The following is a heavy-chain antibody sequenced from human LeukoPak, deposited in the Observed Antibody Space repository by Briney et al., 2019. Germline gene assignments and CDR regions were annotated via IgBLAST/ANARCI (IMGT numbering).Heavy chain of an antibody. J-gene: IGHJ4*02. Sequence: SETLSLTCAVSGVSISSGGYSWGWIRQPPGKGLEWIGYIYHSGSTYYNPSLKSRVAISVDRSKNQFSLKLSSVTAADTAVYYRARAVTHPTLSLIFDYWGQGTLVTVSS. CDR1: GVSISSGGYS. CDR2: IYHSGST. CDR3: ARAVTHPTLSLIFDY. V-gene: IGHV4-30-2*01. D-gene: IGHD5-18*01.